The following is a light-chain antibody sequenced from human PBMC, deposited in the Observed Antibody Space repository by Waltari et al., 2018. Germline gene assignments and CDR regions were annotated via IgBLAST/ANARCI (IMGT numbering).Light chain of an antibody. J-gene: IGLJ3*02. V-gene: IGLV7-43*01. CDR2: STT. CDR3: LLYDGSDQV. CDR1: AGAVTSGNY. Sequence: QTVVTQEPSLTVSPGGAVTLTCASSAGAVTSGNYPNWIQQKPGQVPRSLIHSTTNIHAWTPARLSGSLLGGKAALTLSGVQPEDEAEYYCLLYDGSDQVFGGGTKLTVL.